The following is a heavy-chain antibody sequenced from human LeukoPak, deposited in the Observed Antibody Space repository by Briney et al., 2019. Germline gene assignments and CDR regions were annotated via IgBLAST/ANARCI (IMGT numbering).Heavy chain of an antibody. J-gene: IGHJ5*02. Sequence: PGGSLRLPCATSGFIFSNYAVNWVRQAPGKGLEWVSIISGSGDTTYYADSVKGRFTISRDNSKNTLYLQMNSLRAEDTAVYYCARYYYDSSGYYYSVWFDPWGQGTLVTVSS. V-gene: IGHV3-23*01. D-gene: IGHD3-22*01. CDR3: ARYYYDSSGYYYSVWFDP. CDR2: ISGSGDTT. CDR1: GFIFSNYA.